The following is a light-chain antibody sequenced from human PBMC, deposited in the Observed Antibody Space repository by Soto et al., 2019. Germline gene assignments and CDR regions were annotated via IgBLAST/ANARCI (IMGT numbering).Light chain of an antibody. CDR3: QQRYSTPLT. CDR2: AAS. Sequence: SQVTECPPSVSGSGGDRGTRSCRASQSISSYLNWYQQKPGKAPKLLIYAASSLQSGVPSRFSGSGSGTDFTLTISSLQPEDFATYYCQQRYSTPLTFGGGTKVDI. J-gene: IGKJ4*01. CDR1: QSISSY. V-gene: IGKV1-39*01.